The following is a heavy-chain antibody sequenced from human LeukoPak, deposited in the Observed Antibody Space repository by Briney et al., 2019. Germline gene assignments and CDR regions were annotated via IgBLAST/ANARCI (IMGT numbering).Heavy chain of an antibody. D-gene: IGHD2-2*01. CDR1: GGSFSGYY. V-gene: IGHV4-34*01. Sequence: PSETLSLTCAVYGGSFSGYYWSWIRQPPGKGLEWIGEINHSGSTNYNPSLKSRVTISVDTSKNQFSLKLSSVTAADTAVYYCAGQDIVVVPAVFDYWGQGTLVTVSS. CDR2: INHSGST. J-gene: IGHJ4*02. CDR3: AGQDIVVVPAVFDY.